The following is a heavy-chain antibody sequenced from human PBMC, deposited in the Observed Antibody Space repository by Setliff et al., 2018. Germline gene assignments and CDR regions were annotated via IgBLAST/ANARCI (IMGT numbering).Heavy chain of an antibody. V-gene: IGHV4-34*01. Sequence: PSETLSLTCGASGGTFSDYYWTWIRQPPGKGLEWIGEIKHTGSTNYNPSPKSRVTISVDTSKNQFSLKMSSVTAADRGVYYCARGRNVAARLYDSWGQGTLVTVSS. CDR1: GGTFSDYY. CDR2: IKHTGST. D-gene: IGHD6-6*01. J-gene: IGHJ4*02. CDR3: ARGRNVAARLYDS.